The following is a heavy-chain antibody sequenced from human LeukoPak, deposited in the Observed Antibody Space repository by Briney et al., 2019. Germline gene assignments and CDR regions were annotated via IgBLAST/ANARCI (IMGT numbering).Heavy chain of an antibody. D-gene: IGHD5-18*01. CDR3: VRAQGYSYSD. V-gene: IGHV3-72*01. CDR2: SRNKARSYTT. J-gene: IGHJ4*02. CDR1: VFTFSDHH. Sequence: SLRLSCAASVFTFSDHHMNCVRQAPGKGLEWVGRSRNKARSYTTKYAASVKGRFTISRDESKNSLYLQMNSLKTEDTAVYYCVRAQGYSYSDWGQGTLVTVSS.